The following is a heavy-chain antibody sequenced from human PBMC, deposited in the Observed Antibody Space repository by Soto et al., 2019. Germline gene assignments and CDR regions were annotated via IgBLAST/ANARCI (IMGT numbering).Heavy chain of an antibody. CDR2: IIPILGIA. CDR3: ARNQLPSHNYYYYYMDV. D-gene: IGHD2-2*01. CDR1: GGTFSSYT. J-gene: IGHJ6*03. V-gene: IGHV1-69*02. Sequence: QVQLVQSGAEVKKPGSSVKVSCKASGGTFSSYTISWVRQAPGQGLEWMGRIIPILGIANYAQKFQGRVTNTADKSTSTAYMELSSLRSEDTAVYYCARNQLPSHNYYYYYMDVWGKGTTVTVSS.